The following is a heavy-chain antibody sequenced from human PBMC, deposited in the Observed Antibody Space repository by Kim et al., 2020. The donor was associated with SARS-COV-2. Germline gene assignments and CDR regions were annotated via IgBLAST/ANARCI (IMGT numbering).Heavy chain of an antibody. Sequence: SETLSLTCAVYGGSFSGYYWSWIRQPPGKGLEWIGEINHSGSTNYNPSLKSRVTISVDTSKNQFSLKLSSVTAADTAVYYCARVGSMVVIAKAFDIWGQGTMVTVSS. D-gene: IGHD2-21*01. V-gene: IGHV4-34*01. J-gene: IGHJ3*02. CDR1: GGSFSGYY. CDR2: INHSGST. CDR3: ARVGSMVVIAKAFDI.